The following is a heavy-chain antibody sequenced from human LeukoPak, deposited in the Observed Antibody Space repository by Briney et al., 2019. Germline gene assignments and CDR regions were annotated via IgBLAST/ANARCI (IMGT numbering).Heavy chain of an antibody. CDR2: INHSGST. Sequence: SETLSLTCTVSGGSISSNEYYWSWIRQPPGKGLEWIGEINHSGSTNYNPSLKSRVTISVDTPKNQFSLKLSSVTAADTAVYYCARWASTNYMDVWGKGTTVTVSS. CDR1: GGSISSNEYY. V-gene: IGHV4-39*07. CDR3: ARWASTNYMDV. D-gene: IGHD2-2*01. J-gene: IGHJ6*03.